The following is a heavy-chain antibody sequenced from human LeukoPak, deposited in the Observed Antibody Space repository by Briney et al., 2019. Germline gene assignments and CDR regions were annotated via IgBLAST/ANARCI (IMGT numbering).Heavy chain of an antibody. V-gene: IGHV3-53*01. CDR1: GFTVSSNY. Sequence: PGGSLRLSCAASGFTVSSNYMSWVRQAPGKGLEWVSVIYSGGSTYYADSVKGRFTTSRDNAKNTVSLQMNSLRAEDTGVYYCARAPAEIGGYYPEYFRHWGQGTLVTVSS. J-gene: IGHJ1*01. D-gene: IGHD3-22*01. CDR2: IYSGGST. CDR3: ARAPAEIGGYYPEYFRH.